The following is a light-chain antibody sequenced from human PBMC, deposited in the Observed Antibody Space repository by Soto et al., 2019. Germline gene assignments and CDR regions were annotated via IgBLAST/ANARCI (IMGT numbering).Light chain of an antibody. Sequence: DIVMTQSPDSLAVSLVERATINCKSSQSVLYSANNKTYLAWYQQKPGQPPKLLIYWASTRESGVPDRISGSGSGTDFTLTISSLQAEDVAVYSCQQYYSTPYTFGQGTKLEIK. CDR3: QQYYSTPYT. CDR2: WAS. CDR1: QSVLYSANNKTY. V-gene: IGKV4-1*01. J-gene: IGKJ2*01.